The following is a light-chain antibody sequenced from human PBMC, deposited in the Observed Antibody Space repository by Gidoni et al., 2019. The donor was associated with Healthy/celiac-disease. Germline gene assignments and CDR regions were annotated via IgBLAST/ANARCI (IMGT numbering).Light chain of an antibody. CDR3: QQSYSTRLT. J-gene: IGKJ4*01. CDR2: AAS. V-gene: IGKV1-39*01. CDR1: QSISSY. Sequence: DIQMTPSPSSLSASVGDGVTITCQASQSISSYLNWYQQKPGKAPKLLIYAASSFQSGVPARFSGSGSGTDFTLTISSLQPEDFATYYCQQSYSTRLTFGGXTKVEIK.